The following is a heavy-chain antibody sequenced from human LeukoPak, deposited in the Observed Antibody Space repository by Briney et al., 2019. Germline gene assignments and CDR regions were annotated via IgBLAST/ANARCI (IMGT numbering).Heavy chain of an antibody. CDR3: AKSPTPKYCSGGSCYFTDY. CDR1: GFTFSSYA. V-gene: IGHV3-23*01. Sequence: GGSLRLSCAAYGFTFSSYAMSWVRQAPGKGLEWVSAISGSGGSTYYADSVKGRFTISRDNSKNTLYLQMNSLRAEDTAVYYCAKSPTPKYCSGGSCYFTDYWGQGTLVTVSS. J-gene: IGHJ4*02. CDR2: ISGSGGST. D-gene: IGHD2-15*01.